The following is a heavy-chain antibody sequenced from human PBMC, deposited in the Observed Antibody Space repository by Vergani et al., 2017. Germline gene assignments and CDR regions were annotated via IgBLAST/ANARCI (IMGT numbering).Heavy chain of an antibody. CDR2: ISGSGGNT. Sequence: EVQLLESGGGLVQPGGSLRLSCAASGFTFSSYAMSWVRQVSGKGLEWVSGISGSGGNTYYANSVKGRFTISRDNSKNTLYLQMNSLRADDTAVYYCGRGSDNYNWGQGTLVTVSS. D-gene: IGHD5-24*01. CDR3: GRGSDNYN. CDR1: GFTFSSYA. V-gene: IGHV3-23*01. J-gene: IGHJ4*02.